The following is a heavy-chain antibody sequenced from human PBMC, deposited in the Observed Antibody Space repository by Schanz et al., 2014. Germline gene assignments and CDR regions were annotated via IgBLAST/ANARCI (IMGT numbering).Heavy chain of an antibody. V-gene: IGHV3-33*01. CDR1: GFTFRSYG. D-gene: IGHD5-12*01. Sequence: QVQLVESGGGVVQPGRSLRLSCAASGFTFRSYGMHWVRQAPGKGLEWVALISYDGSSKNHADSVQGRFTISRDNSKNALYLQMDSLRAEDTALYSCARDEGRDGYNLAFDVWGQGTLXTVSS. CDR3: ARDEGRDGYNLAFDV. J-gene: IGHJ3*01. CDR2: ISYDGSSK.